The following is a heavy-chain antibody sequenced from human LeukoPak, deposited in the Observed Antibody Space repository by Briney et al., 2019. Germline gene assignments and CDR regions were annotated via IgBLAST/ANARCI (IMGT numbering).Heavy chain of an antibody. CDR1: GITLSNYG. D-gene: IGHD3-22*01. Sequence: GGSLRLYCAVSGITLSNYGMSWVRQAPGKGLEWVAGISDSGGRTKYADSVKGRFTIPRDNSKNTLYLQMNSLRAEDTAVYFCAKRGVVIRVILVGFHKEAYYFDSWGQGALVTVSS. V-gene: IGHV3-23*01. CDR3: AKRGVVIRVILVGFHKEAYYFDS. J-gene: IGHJ4*02. CDR2: ISDSGGRT.